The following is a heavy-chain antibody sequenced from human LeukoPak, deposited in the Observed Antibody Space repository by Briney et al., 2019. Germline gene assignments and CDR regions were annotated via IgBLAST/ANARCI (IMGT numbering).Heavy chain of an antibody. J-gene: IGHJ4*02. V-gene: IGHV7-4-1*02. CDR2: INTNTGNP. D-gene: IGHD3-9*01. Sequence: ASVKVSCKASGGTFSSYAISWVRQAPGQGLEWMGWINTNTGNPTYAQGFTGRFVFSLDTSVSTAYLQISSLKAEDTAVYYCARGPVLRYFDPQTSNLDYWGQGTLVTVSS. CDR3: ARGPVLRYFDPQTSNLDY. CDR1: GGTFSSYA.